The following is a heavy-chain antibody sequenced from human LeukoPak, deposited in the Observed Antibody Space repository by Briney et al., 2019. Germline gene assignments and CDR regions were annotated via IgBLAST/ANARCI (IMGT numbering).Heavy chain of an antibody. D-gene: IGHD3-9*01. CDR3: ARSELDDILTGYLYYFDY. J-gene: IGHJ4*02. Sequence: SVKVSCKASGYTFTSYGISWVRQAPGQGLEWMGGIIPIFGTANYAQKFQGRVTITADKSTSTAYMELSSLRSEDTAVYYCARSELDDILTGYLYYFDYWGQGTLVTVSS. V-gene: IGHV1-69*06. CDR1: GYTFTSYG. CDR2: IIPIFGTA.